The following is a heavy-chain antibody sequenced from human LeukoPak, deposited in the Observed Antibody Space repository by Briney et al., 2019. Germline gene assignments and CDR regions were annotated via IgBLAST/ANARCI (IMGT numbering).Heavy chain of an antibody. CDR1: GGSFSGYY. J-gene: IGHJ5*02. CDR2: INHSGST. Sequence: PSETLSLTCAVYGGSFSGYYWSWFRQPPGKGLEWIGEINHSGSTNYNPSLKSRVTISVDTSKNQFSLKLSSVTAADTAVYYCARGIAAWFDPWGQGTLVTVSS. D-gene: IGHD6-13*01. CDR3: ARGIAAWFDP. V-gene: IGHV4-34*01.